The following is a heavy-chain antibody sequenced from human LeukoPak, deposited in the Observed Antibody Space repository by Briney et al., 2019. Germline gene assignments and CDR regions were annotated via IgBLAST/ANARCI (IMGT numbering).Heavy chain of an antibody. CDR2: IRPDGSEH. J-gene: IGHJ5*02. V-gene: IGHV3-7*01. D-gene: IGHD3-16*01. CDR1: GFTFSSDW. Sequence: GGSLRLSCAASGFTFSSDWMSWVRQAPGKGLEWVGNIRPDGSEHYPVDSVKGRFTISRDNARDSLFLQMNSLRVEDTAVYYCASQSYARFDPWGQGTLVTVSS. CDR3: ASQSYARFDP.